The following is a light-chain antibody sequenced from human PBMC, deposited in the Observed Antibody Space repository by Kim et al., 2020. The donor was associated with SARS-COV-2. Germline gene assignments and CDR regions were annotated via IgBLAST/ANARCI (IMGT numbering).Light chain of an antibody. CDR1: QSVSSN. V-gene: IGKV3-15*01. J-gene: IGKJ5*01. Sequence: SPGERATLSCRASQSVSSNLAWYQQKPGQAPRLLIYGASTRATDIPARFSGSGSGTEFTLTISSLQSEDFAVYYCQQYNIWPPITFGQGTRLEIK. CDR2: GAS. CDR3: QQYNIWPPIT.